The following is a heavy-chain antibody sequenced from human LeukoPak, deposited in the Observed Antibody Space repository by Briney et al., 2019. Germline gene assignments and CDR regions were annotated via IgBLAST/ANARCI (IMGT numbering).Heavy chain of an antibody. D-gene: IGHD1-1*01. Sequence: GESRKISCKGSGFSFTTYWIGWVRQMPGKGLEWMGIIYPGDSDTRCSPTFQGQVTISADKSITTAYLQWSSLKASDTAMYYCARHGAGWNGDDYYFDYWGQGTLVTVSS. CDR2: IYPGDSDT. CDR1: GFSFTTYW. CDR3: ARHGAGWNGDDYYFDY. V-gene: IGHV5-51*01. J-gene: IGHJ4*02.